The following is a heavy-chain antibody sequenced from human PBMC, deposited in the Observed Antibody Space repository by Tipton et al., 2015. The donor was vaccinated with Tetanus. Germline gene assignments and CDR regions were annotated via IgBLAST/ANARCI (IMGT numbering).Heavy chain of an antibody. V-gene: IGHV3-30*03. D-gene: IGHD3-10*01. Sequence: SLRLSCTASGFTFSDYAMHWVRQAPGTGLEWLTVVSHAGGGLYYADSVKGRFTISRDNAKNSLYLQMNSLRAEDTALYYCATETDRGIDYWGQGILVTVSS. CDR1: GFTFSDYA. J-gene: IGHJ4*02. CDR3: ATETDRGIDY. CDR2: VSHAGGGL.